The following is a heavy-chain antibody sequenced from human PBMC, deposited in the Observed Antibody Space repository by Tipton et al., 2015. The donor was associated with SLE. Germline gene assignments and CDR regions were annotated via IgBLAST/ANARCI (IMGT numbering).Heavy chain of an antibody. V-gene: IGHV3-23*01. J-gene: IGHJ4*02. CDR3: AREYDSGSFDY. CDR1: GFTFSRYA. CDR2: ISAYGDHT. D-gene: IGHD3-10*01. Sequence: SLRLSCAASGFTFSRYAMNWVRQAPGKGLEWVSGISAYGDHTFYADSVKGRFTISRDNSKNTVYLQMHSLRAEDTAVYYCAREYDSGSFDYWGQGTLVTVSS.